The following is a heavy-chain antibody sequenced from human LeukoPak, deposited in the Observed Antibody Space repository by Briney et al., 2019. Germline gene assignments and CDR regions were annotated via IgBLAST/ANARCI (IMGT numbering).Heavy chain of an antibody. D-gene: IGHD3-10*01. Sequence: GRSLRLSCAASGFTFSNYWMSWVRQAPGKGLEWVAVITIDGNDKYYADSVKGRFTISRDNSKNTLYLQMNRLRADDTAVYYRANVFAYYNSGNYGILVYWGEGALVTVSS. CDR1: GFTFSNYW. CDR2: ITIDGNDK. V-gene: IGHV3-30*18. J-gene: IGHJ4*02. CDR3: ANVFAYYNSGNYGILVY.